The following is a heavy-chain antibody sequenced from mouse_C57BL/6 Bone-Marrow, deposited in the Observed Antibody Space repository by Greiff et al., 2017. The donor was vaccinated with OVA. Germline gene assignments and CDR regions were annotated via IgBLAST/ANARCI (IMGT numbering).Heavy chain of an antibody. CDR2: IHPNSGST. Sequence: VQLQQSGAELVEPGASVKLSCKASGYTFPSYWMHWVKQRPGQGLEWIGMIHPNSGSTNYNEKFKSKATLTVDKSSSTAYMQLSSLTSEDSAVYYCASLFYYIFAYWGQGTLVTVSA. CDR1: GYTFPSYW. D-gene: IGHD2-1*01. J-gene: IGHJ3*01. CDR3: ASLFYYIFAY. V-gene: IGHV1-64*01.